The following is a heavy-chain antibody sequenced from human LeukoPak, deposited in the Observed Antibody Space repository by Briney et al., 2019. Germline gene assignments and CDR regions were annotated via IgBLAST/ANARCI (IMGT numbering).Heavy chain of an antibody. D-gene: IGHD6-6*01. V-gene: IGHV4-39*01. CDR1: GGSISSSSYY. CDR2: IYYSGST. Sequence: SETLSLTCTVSGGSISSSSYYWGWIRQPPGKGLEWIGSIYYSGSTYYNPSLKSRVTISVDTSKNQFSLKLSSVTAADTAVYYCARHRVSSSSAFDIWGQGTMVTVSS. J-gene: IGHJ3*02. CDR3: ARHRVSSSSAFDI.